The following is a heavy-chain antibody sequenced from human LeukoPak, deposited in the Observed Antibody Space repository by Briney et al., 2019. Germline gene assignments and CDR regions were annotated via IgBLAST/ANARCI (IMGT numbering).Heavy chain of an antibody. CDR2: VYYSGST. CDR1: GGSVGSSSYY. J-gene: IGHJ4*02. V-gene: IGHV4-39*01. Sequence: PSETLSLTCTVSGGSVGSSSYYWGWIRQPPGKGLEWIGSVYYSGSTYYNPSLKSRVTISVDTSKTQFSLKMSSVTAADTTLFYCARHRGGSSPSVFDSWGQGTLVTVSS. CDR3: ARHRGGSSPSVFDS. D-gene: IGHD2-15*01.